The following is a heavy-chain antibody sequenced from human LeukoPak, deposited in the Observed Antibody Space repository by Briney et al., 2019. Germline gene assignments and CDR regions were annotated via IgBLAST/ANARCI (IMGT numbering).Heavy chain of an antibody. J-gene: IGHJ3*02. CDR1: VCTFSSYA. V-gene: IGHV1-69*06. D-gene: IGHD2-15*01. CDR3: ARVWGSPRSVADAFDI. Sequence: SSVTVSYKSSVCTFSSYAISWVRQAPGQGLEWMGRIMLIFGTANYAQKFQGRVTITADKSTSTAYMEVSSLRSEDTAVYYCARVWGSPRSVADAFDIWGQGTMVTVSS. CDR2: IMLIFGTA.